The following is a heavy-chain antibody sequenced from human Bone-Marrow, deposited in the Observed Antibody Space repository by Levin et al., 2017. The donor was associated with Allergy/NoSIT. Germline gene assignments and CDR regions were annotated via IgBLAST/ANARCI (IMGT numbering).Heavy chain of an antibody. J-gene: IGHJ6*02. Sequence: PGGSLRLSCAASGFSVRDHWMHWVRQAPGKGLVWVSRIHNDGTVTKYADFVKGRCTISRDTAKNTVFLQIDSLRADDTAVYYCARGGGDLELRMGYYVMDVWGQGTTVTVPS. CDR3: ARGGGDLELRMGYYVMDV. CDR2: IHNDGTVT. CDR1: GFSVRDHW. V-gene: IGHV3-74*01. D-gene: IGHD1-7*01.